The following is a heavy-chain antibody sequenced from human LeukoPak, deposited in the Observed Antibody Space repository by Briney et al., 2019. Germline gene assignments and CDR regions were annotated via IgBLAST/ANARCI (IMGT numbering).Heavy chain of an antibody. V-gene: IGHV1-18*01. D-gene: IGHD3-10*01. CDR1: GYTFTSYG. J-gene: IGHJ5*02. Sequence: WASVKVSCKASGYTFTSYGISWVRQAPGQGLEWMGWISAYNGNTNYAQKLQGRVTMTTDTSTSTAYMELRSLRSDDTAVYYCARDGYYYGSGSYYNWFDPWGQGTLVNVSS. CDR3: ARDGYYYGSGSYYNWFDP. CDR2: ISAYNGNT.